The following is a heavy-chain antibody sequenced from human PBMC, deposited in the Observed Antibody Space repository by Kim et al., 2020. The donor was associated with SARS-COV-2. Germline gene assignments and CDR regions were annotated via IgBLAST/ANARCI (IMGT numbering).Heavy chain of an antibody. Sequence: NPPFQGQVTISADKSISTAYLQWSSLKASDTAMYYCARHEGYGSGYLVDYWGQGTLVTVSS. CDR3: ARHEGYGSGYLVDY. J-gene: IGHJ4*02. D-gene: IGHD3-22*01. V-gene: IGHV5-51*01.